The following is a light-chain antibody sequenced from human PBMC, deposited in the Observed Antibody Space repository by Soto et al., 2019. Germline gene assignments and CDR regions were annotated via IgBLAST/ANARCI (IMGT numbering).Light chain of an antibody. J-gene: IGKJ4*01. V-gene: IGKV3-20*01. CDR3: QQYGSSPLT. CDR2: GAS. Sequence: EIVLTQSPGTLSLSPAERATLSCRATQSVSSSYLAWYQQKPGQAPRLLIYGASSRATGIPDRFLGSGSGTDFSRTISRLEPEDVAVYYFQQYGSSPLTFGGGTKVEIK. CDR1: QSVSSSY.